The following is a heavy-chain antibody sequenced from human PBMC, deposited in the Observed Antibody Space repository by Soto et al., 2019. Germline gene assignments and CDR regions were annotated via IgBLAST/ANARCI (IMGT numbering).Heavy chain of an antibody. Sequence: QVQLVESGGGVVQPGRSLRLSCAASGFTFSSYGMHWVRQAPGKGLEWVAVISYDGSNKYYADSVKGRFTISRDNSKNTLYLQMNSLRAEDTAVYYCATDRSGYSGYDWGYGMDVWGQGTTVTVSS. D-gene: IGHD5-12*01. CDR2: ISYDGSNK. CDR3: ATDRSGYSGYDWGYGMDV. CDR1: GFTFSSYG. J-gene: IGHJ6*02. V-gene: IGHV3-30*03.